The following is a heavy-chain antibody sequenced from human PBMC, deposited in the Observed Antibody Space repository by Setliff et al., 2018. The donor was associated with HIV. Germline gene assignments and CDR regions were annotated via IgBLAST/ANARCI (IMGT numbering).Heavy chain of an antibody. CDR2: IYTSGTT. J-gene: IGHJ4*02. Sequence: NPSETLSLTCTVSGVSISGHFWGWIRQPPGKGLEWIGYIYTSGTTEYNPSLDSRVTISVDTSRDQFSLNLRSVTAADTALYFCARLIHTGLLYFDYWGLGMLVTVSS. CDR3: ARLIHTGLLYFDY. CDR1: GVSISGHF. D-gene: IGHD2-8*02. V-gene: IGHV4-4*09.